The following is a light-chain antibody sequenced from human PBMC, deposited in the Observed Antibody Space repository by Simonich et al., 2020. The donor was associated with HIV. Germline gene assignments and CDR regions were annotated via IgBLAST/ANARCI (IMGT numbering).Light chain of an antibody. CDR2: AAS. V-gene: IGKV3-15*01. Sequence: EIVMTQSQATLSVSPGERATLSCRASRNVASNLAWYQQKPGQAPRPLIYAASRRATGIPARFSGSGFGTEFTLTISSMQSEDFAVYYCQQYYTTPYTFGQGTTLEIK. CDR3: QQYYTTPYT. CDR1: RNVASN. J-gene: IGKJ2*01.